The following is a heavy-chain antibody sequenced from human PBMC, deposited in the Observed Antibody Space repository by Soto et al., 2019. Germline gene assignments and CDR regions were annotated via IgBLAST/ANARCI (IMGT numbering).Heavy chain of an antibody. J-gene: IGHJ5*02. CDR1: GFTFNNYA. CDR3: ARGSSCIGDRCYDPAFFGP. CDR2: IWNDGNSK. D-gene: IGHD2-15*01. Sequence: GGSLRLSCAASGFTFNNYAMHWVRQAPGKGLEWVAVIWNDGNSKNYADSVKGRFTISRDNSMNTLYLHMNSLRAEDTAVYYCARGSSCIGDRCYDPAFFGPWGQGTLVTVSS. V-gene: IGHV3-33*08.